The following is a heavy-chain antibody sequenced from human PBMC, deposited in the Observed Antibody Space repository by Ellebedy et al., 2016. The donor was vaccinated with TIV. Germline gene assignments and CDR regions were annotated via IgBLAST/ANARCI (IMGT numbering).Heavy chain of an antibody. V-gene: IGHV3-11*05. CDR1: GFTLSAYY. D-gene: IGHD3-9*01. CDR3: AREVWFSFDI. CDR2: IGTSITHT. J-gene: IGHJ3*02. Sequence: GESLKISXAASGFTLSAYYMSWIRQAPGKGLEWVSHIGTSITHTNYADSVKGRFTISRDNAKNSLYLQMNSLSAGDTAVYYCAREVWFSFDIWGQGTVVTVSS.